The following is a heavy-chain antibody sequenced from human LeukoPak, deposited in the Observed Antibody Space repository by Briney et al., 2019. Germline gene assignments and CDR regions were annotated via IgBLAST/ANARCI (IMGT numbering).Heavy chain of an antibody. J-gene: IGHJ4*02. CDR3: ARDVDYVGRLDN. V-gene: IGHV3-23*01. D-gene: IGHD4-23*01. Sequence: PGGSLRLSCAASGFTFSSYAMSWVRLAPGKGLEWVSTISGSGGDTYSADSVKGRFTFSRDNSKNTLYLQMNSLRAEDTAVYYCARDVDYVGRLDNWGQGTLVTVSS. CDR1: GFTFSSYA. CDR2: ISGSGGDT.